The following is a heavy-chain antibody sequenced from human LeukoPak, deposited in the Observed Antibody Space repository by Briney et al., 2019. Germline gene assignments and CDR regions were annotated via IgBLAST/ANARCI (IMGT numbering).Heavy chain of an antibody. Sequence: SGGSLRLSCAASGFTFSSYGMHRVRQAPGKGLEWVAVISYDGSNKYYADSVKGRFTISRDNSKNTLYLQMNSLRAEDTAVYYCAKDGGGDSSGYFLNLYFDYWGQGTLVTVSS. CDR2: ISYDGSNK. V-gene: IGHV3-30*18. J-gene: IGHJ4*02. CDR3: AKDGGGDSSGYFLNLYFDY. D-gene: IGHD3-22*01. CDR1: GFTFSSYG.